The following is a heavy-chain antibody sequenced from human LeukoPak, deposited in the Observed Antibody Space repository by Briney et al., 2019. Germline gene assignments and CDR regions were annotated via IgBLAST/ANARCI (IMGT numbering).Heavy chain of an antibody. CDR2: ITGGGGTS. V-gene: IGHV3-23*01. CDR3: VKLVADTTNNHFDC. Sequence: GGSLRLSCTLSGFTFSSYAMSWVRQAPGKGLEWVSTITGGGGTSYYADSVKGRFTISRDNSKNMLYLQMSSLRAEDTAVYYCVKLVADTTNNHFDCWGQGALVTVSS. J-gene: IGHJ4*02. CDR1: GFTFSSYA. D-gene: IGHD1-26*01.